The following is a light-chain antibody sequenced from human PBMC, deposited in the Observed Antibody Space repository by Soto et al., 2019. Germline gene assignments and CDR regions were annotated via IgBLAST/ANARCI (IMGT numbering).Light chain of an antibody. J-gene: IGKJ1*01. Sequence: DIQMTQSPSSLSASVGDSVTITCRASQSISSYLNLYQQKPGKAPKLLIYAASSLQSGVPSRFSGSGSGTDFTLPISSLQPEDFATYYCQQSYSTPSWTFGPGTQVDIK. CDR1: QSISSY. V-gene: IGKV1-39*01. CDR2: AAS. CDR3: QQSYSTPSWT.